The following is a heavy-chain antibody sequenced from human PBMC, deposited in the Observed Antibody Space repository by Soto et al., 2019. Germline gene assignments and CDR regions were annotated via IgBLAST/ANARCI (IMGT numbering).Heavy chain of an antibody. Sequence: QVQLVQSGPEEKKPGASVKVSCKASGYTFTNYAIHWVRQAPGRGLEWMGWINAGNGDTEYSQKFQSRVTFTRDASASTAYMELSSLRSEDTAVYYCARDQGYNDRSGYYYYWCQGTLVTVSS. D-gene: IGHD3-22*01. J-gene: IGHJ4*02. CDR2: INAGNGDT. CDR3: ARDQGYNDRSGYYYY. V-gene: IGHV1-3*05. CDR1: GYTFTNYA.